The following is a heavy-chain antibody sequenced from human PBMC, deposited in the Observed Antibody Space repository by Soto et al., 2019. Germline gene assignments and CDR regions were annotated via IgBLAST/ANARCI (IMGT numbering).Heavy chain of an antibody. V-gene: IGHV3-23*01. CDR2: ISGSGGST. D-gene: IGHD6-19*01. CDR1: AITFSSYA. CDR3: AKRGAGHYFDY. Sequence: EVQLLESGGGLVQPGGSLRLSCAASAITFSSYAMSWVRQAPGKGLEWVSVISGSGGSTYYADSVKGRFTISRDNSKNTLYLQMNSLRAEDTAVYYCAKRGAGHYFDYWGQGTLVTVSS. J-gene: IGHJ4*02.